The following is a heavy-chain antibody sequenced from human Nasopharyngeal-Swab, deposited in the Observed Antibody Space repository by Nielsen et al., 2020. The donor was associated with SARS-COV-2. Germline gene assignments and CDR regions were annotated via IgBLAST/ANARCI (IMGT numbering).Heavy chain of an antibody. CDR1: GFTFSSYS. D-gene: IGHD4-23*01. V-gene: IGHV3-21*01. Sequence: GESLKISCAASGFTFSSYSMNWVRQAPGKGLEWVSSISSSSSYIYYADSLKGRFTISRDNAKNTLYLQMNSLRAEDTAVYYCTRAGNFRHDYWGQGTLVTVSS. CDR3: TRAGNFRHDY. J-gene: IGHJ4*02. CDR2: ISSSSSYI.